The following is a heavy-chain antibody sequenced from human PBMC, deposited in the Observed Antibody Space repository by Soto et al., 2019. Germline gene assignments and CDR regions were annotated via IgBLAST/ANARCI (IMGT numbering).Heavy chain of an antibody. CDR3: TTDPIRDY. D-gene: IGHD2-21*01. Sequence: GGSLRLSCAASGFTFSSYGMHWVRQAPGKGLEWVAVISYDGSNKYYADSVKGRFTISRDNSKNTLYLQMNSLKTEDTAVYYCTTDPIRDYWGLGTLVTVSS. CDR1: GFTFSSYG. J-gene: IGHJ4*02. CDR2: ISYDGSNK. V-gene: IGHV3-30*03.